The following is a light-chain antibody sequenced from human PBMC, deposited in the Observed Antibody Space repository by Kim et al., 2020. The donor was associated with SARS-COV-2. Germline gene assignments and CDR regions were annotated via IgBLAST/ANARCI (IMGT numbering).Light chain of an antibody. J-gene: IGKJ2*01. CDR3: MQALQTPYT. CDR1: QSLLHSNVYNY. Sequence: DIMMTQSPLSLPVTPGEPASISCRSSQSLLHSNVYNYLDWYLQKPGQSPQLLIYLGYNRASGVPDRFSGSGSGTDFTLKISRVEAEDVGVYYCMQALQTPYTFGQGTKLEI. V-gene: IGKV2-28*01. CDR2: LGY.